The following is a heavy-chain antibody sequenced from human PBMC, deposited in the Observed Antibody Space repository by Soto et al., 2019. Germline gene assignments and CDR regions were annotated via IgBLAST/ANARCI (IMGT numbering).Heavy chain of an antibody. CDR1: GFTFSSYA. CDR3: AKRDDITIFGVVIDYGMDV. CDR2: ISGSGGST. Sequence: PGGSLRLSCAASGFTFSSYAMSWVRQAPGKGLEWVSAISGSGGSTYYADSVKGRFTISRDNSKNTLYLQMNSLRAEDTAVYYCAKRDDITIFGVVIDYGMDVWGQGTTVTVSS. D-gene: IGHD3-3*01. V-gene: IGHV3-23*01. J-gene: IGHJ6*02.